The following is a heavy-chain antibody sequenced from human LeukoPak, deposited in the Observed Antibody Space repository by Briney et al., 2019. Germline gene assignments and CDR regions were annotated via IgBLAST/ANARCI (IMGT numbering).Heavy chain of an antibody. Sequence: SETLSLTCAVYGGSFSGYYWSWIRQPPGKGLEWIGEINHSGSTNYNPSLKSRVTISVDTPKNQFSLKLSSVPAADTAVYYCASYAKDIVVLPAASIYWYFDLWGRGTLVTVSS. CDR1: GGSFSGYY. J-gene: IGHJ2*01. V-gene: IGHV4-34*01. CDR3: ASYAKDIVVLPAASIYWYFDL. CDR2: INHSGST. D-gene: IGHD2-2*01.